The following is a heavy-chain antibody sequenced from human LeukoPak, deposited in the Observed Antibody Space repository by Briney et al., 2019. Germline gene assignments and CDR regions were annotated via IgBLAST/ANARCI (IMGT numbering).Heavy chain of an antibody. J-gene: IGHJ6*03. CDR3: ARTVRYFDWWYYYYYMDV. Sequence: ASVKVSCKASGYTFTSYYMRWVRQAPGQGLEWMGWINPNSGGTNYAQEFQGRVTMTRDTSISTAYMELSRLRSDDTAVYYCARTVRYFDWWYYYYYMDVWGKGTTVTISS. CDR2: INPNSGGT. D-gene: IGHD3-9*01. CDR1: GYTFTSYY. V-gene: IGHV1-2*02.